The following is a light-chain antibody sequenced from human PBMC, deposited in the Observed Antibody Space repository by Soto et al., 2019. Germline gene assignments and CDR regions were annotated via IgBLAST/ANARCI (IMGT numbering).Light chain of an antibody. CDR1: SSNIGAGYD. CDR3: QSYDSSLSGYV. CDR2: GNS. Sequence: QSVLTQPASVSGAPGQRVTISCTVSSSNIGAGYDVHWYQQLPGTAPKLLIYGNSNRPSGVPDRFSGSKSGTSASLAITGLQAEDEADYYCQSYDSSLSGYVFGTGTKVTVL. V-gene: IGLV1-40*01. J-gene: IGLJ1*01.